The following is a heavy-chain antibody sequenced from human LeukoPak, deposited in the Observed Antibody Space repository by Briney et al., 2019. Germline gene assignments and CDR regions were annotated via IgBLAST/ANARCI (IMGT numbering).Heavy chain of an antibody. CDR3: ARGGSLGYCSGGSCPPFDY. V-gene: IGHV4-59*01. CDR1: GGSISSYY. Sequence: PSETLSLTCTVSGGSISSYYWSWIRQPPGKGLEWIGYIYYSGSTNYNPSLKSRVTISVDTSKNQFSLKLTSVTAADTAVHYCARGGSLGYCSGGSCPPFDYWGQGTLVTVSS. D-gene: IGHD2-15*01. J-gene: IGHJ4*02. CDR2: IYYSGST.